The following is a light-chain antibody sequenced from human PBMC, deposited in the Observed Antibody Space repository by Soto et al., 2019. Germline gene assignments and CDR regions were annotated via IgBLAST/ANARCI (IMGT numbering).Light chain of an antibody. CDR2: KAS. CDR3: QQYNSDST. CDR1: QSISIW. V-gene: IGKV1-5*03. Sequence: IQMTQSPSTLSASVGDRVTITCRASQSISIWLAWYQQKPGKAPKLLIYKASSLESEVPSRFSGSGSGTAFTLTINSLQPDDSANYYCQQYNSDSTFGQGTKVEIK. J-gene: IGKJ1*01.